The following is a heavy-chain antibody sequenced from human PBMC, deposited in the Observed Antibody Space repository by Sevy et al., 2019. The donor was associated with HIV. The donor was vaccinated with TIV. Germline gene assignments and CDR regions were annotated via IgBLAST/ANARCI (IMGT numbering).Heavy chain of an antibody. CDR1: DGSFSGYY. J-gene: IGHJ5*02. CDR3: ARSPPVVVVPGAPSWFDP. CDR2: INESGIT. D-gene: IGHD2-2*01. Sequence: SETLSLTCAVHDGSFSGYYWNWIRQLPGKGLEWIGEINESGITYYNPSLKSRVAISVDTSKKQFSLKLNSVTAADTAPYFCARSPPVVVVPGAPSWFDPWGQGTLVTVSS. V-gene: IGHV4-34*01.